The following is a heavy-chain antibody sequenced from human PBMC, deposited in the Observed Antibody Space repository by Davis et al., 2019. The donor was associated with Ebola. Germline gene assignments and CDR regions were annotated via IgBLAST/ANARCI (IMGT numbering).Heavy chain of an antibody. V-gene: IGHV3-11*06. Sequence: GESLKISCAASGFTFSDYYMSWIRQAPGKGLEWVSSISSSSSYIYYADSVKGRFTISRDNAKNSLYLQMNSLRAEDTAVYYCARDAYYYGSGSYYKYGMDVWGQGTTVTVSS. J-gene: IGHJ6*02. CDR3: ARDAYYYGSGSYYKYGMDV. D-gene: IGHD3-10*01. CDR2: ISSSSSYI. CDR1: GFTFSDYY.